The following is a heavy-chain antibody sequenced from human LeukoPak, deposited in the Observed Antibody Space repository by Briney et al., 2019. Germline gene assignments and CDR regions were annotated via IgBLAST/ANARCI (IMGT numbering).Heavy chain of an antibody. CDR2: ISSTSSYI. D-gene: IGHD3-3*01. CDR1: GFTFRSYS. J-gene: IGHJ5*02. CDR3: ARDPGRRFTPFDP. V-gene: IGHV3-21*05. Sequence: PGGSLRLSCAASGFTFRSYSMHWVRQAPGKGLEWVSYISSTSSYIYYADSVKGRFTISRDNAKNSLYLQMNSLRAEDTAVYYCARDPGRRFTPFDPWGQGTLVTVSS.